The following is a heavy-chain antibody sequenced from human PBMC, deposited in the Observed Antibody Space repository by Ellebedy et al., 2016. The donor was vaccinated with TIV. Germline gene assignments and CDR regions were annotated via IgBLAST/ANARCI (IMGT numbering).Heavy chain of an antibody. V-gene: IGHV1-18*01. Sequence: AASVKVSCKASGYTLTDYGIHWVRQAPGQGLEGMGWISGKDGNTKYAQNLQGRVTMITDTSTSRGDLELRSLRSDDTAVYYCARWGWHGGNDGFDICGQGTMVIVSS. J-gene: IGHJ3*02. D-gene: IGHD3-16*01. CDR2: ISGKDGNT. CDR1: GYTLTDYG. CDR3: ARWGWHGGNDGFDI.